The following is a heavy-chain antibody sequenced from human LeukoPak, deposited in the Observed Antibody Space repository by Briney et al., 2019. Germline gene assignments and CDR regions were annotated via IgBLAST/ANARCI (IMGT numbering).Heavy chain of an antibody. CDR2: ISGISSYI. CDR3: ARDYWGGADAFDI. V-gene: IGHV3-21*04. Sequence: GGSLRLSCVVTGFPFSGYTMNWVRQAPGKGLEWVSSISGISSYIYYADSLKGRFTISRDNAKNSLYLQMNSLRAEDTALYHCARDYWGGADAFDIWGQGTMVTVSS. CDR1: GFPFSGYT. D-gene: IGHD3-16*01. J-gene: IGHJ3*02.